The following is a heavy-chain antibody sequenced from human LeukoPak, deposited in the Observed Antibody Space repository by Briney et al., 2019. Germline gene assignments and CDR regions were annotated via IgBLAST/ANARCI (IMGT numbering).Heavy chain of an antibody. J-gene: IGHJ4*02. CDR1: GYTFTSHG. CDR2: ISAYNGNT. D-gene: IGHD2-2*02. CDR3: ARDIVVVPAAISLDY. Sequence: ASVKVSCKASGYTFTSHGISWVRQAPGQGLEWMGWISAYNGNTNYAQKLQGRVTMATDTSTSTAYMELRSLRSDDTAVYCCARDIVVVPAAISLDYWGQGTLVTVSS. V-gene: IGHV1-18*01.